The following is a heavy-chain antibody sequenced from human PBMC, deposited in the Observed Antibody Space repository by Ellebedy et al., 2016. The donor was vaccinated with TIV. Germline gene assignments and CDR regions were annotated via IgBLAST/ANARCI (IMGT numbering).Heavy chain of an antibody. CDR1: GGSISSYY. CDR2: IYYSGST. J-gene: IGHJ3*02. CDR3: ARVGRGDAFDI. V-gene: IGHV4-59*01. D-gene: IGHD3/OR15-3a*01. Sequence: MPSETLSLTCTVSGGSISSYYWSWIRQPPGKGLEWIGYIYYSGSTNYNPSLKSRVTISVDTSKNQFSLKLSSVTAADPAVYYCARVGRGDAFDIWGQGTMVTVSS.